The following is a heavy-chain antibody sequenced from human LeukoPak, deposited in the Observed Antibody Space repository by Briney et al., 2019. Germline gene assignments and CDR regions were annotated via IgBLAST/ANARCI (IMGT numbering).Heavy chain of an antibody. CDR2: FDPEDGET. Sequence: GASVKVSCKVSGYTLTELSMHWVRQAPGKGLEWMGGFDPEDGETIYAQKFQGRVTMTEDTPTDTAYMELSSLRSEDTAVYYCATRVVEVITTGPQTEADYWGQGTLVTVSS. CDR3: ATRVVEVITTGPQTEADY. J-gene: IGHJ4*02. D-gene: IGHD3-22*01. V-gene: IGHV1-24*01. CDR1: GYTLTELS.